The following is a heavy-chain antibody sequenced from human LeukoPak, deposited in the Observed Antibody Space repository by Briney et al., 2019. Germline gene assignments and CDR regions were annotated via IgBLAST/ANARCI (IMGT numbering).Heavy chain of an antibody. CDR2: IYYSGST. J-gene: IGHJ4*02. Sequence: PSQTLSLTCTVSGGSISSGGYYWSWLRQHPGMGLEWIGYIYYSGSTYYNPSLKSRVTISVDTSKNQFSLKLSSVTAADTAVYYCARDRGYYFDYWGQGTLVTVSS. CDR1: GGSISSGGYY. D-gene: IGHD5-24*01. CDR3: ARDRGYYFDY. V-gene: IGHV4-31*03.